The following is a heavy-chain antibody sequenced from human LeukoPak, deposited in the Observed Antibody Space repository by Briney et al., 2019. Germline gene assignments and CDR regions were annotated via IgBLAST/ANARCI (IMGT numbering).Heavy chain of an antibody. CDR1: GGSFSGYY. D-gene: IGHD6-19*01. J-gene: IGHJ4*02. Sequence: SETLSLTCAVYGGSFSGYYWSWIRQPPGKGLEWIGEINHSGSTNYNPSLKSRVTISVDTSKNQFSLKLNSVTAADTAVYYCARGGWSVDYWGQGTLVTVSS. CDR3: ARGGWSVDY. V-gene: IGHV4-34*01. CDR2: INHSGST.